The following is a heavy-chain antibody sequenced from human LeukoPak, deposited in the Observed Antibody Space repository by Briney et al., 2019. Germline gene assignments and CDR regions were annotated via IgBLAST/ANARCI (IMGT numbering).Heavy chain of an antibody. V-gene: IGHV1-8*01. Sequence: GASVKVSCKASGYTFTSYDINWVRQATGQGLEWMGWMNPNSGNTGYAQKFQGRVTMTRNTSISTAYMELSSLRSEDTAVYYCARGAPGSYCSGGGCPYFDYWGQGALVTASS. J-gene: IGHJ4*02. CDR2: MNPNSGNT. CDR3: ARGAPGSYCSGGGCPYFDY. D-gene: IGHD2-15*01. CDR1: GYTFTSYD.